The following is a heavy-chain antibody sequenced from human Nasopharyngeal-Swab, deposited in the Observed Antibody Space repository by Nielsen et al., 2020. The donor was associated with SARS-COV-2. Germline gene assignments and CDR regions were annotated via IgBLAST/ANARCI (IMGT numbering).Heavy chain of an antibody. V-gene: IGHV4-59*12. J-gene: IGHJ3*02. CDR2: VYYTGIS. CDR3: ARDSLIMIVVVGWAFDI. D-gene: IGHD3-22*01. CDR1: GGSISNDY. Sequence: SETLSLTCNVSGGSISNDYWSWIRQPPGKGLEWIASVYYTGISNYNPSLKSRVTISVDTSKKQFSLKLTSVTAADTAVYYCARDSLIMIVVVGWAFDIWGQGTMVTVSS.